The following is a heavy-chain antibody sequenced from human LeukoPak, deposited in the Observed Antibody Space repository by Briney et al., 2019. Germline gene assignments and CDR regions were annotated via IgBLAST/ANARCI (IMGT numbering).Heavy chain of an antibody. CDR3: VKGCSYTGCYTSDY. V-gene: IGHV3-23*01. CDR1: GFTFSNYA. Sequence: GGSLRLSCAASGFTFSNYAMSWVRQAPGKGLEWVSAISGSGDSTHYADSVKGRFTISRDNSKNMLYLQMNSLRVEDTAIYYCVKGCSYTGCYTSDYWGQGTLVTVSS. J-gene: IGHJ4*02. D-gene: IGHD2-2*02. CDR2: ISGSGDST.